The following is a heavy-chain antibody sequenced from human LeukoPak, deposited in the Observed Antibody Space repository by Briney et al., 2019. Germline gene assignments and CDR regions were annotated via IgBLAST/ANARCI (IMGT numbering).Heavy chain of an antibody. D-gene: IGHD2-15*01. CDR3: ARGRGSCYNY. CDR2: ISWNSGSI. V-gene: IGHV3-9*01. J-gene: IGHJ4*02. Sequence: PGGSLRLSCAASGFTFDDYAMHWVRQAPGKGLEWVSGISWNSGSIGYADSVKGRFTISRDNAKNFLYVQMNSLRAEDTALYYCARGRGSCYNYWGQGTLVTVSS. CDR1: GFTFDDYA.